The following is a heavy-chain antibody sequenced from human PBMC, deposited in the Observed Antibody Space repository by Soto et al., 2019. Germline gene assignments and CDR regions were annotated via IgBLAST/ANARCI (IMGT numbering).Heavy chain of an antibody. CDR1: GGSISSSNW. CDR2: IYHSGST. Sequence: QVQLQESGPGLVKPSGTLSLTCAVSGGSISSSNWWSWVRQPPGKGLEWIGEIYHSGSTNYNPSLKRRVTISVDKSKNQFSLKLSSVTAADTAVYYCARTPIAAAGIEYYGMDVWGQGTTVTVSS. V-gene: IGHV4-4*02. CDR3: ARTPIAAAGIEYYGMDV. D-gene: IGHD6-13*01. J-gene: IGHJ6*02.